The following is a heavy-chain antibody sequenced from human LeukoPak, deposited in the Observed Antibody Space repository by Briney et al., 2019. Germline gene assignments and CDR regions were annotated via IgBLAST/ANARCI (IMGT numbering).Heavy chain of an antibody. CDR3: ARHVDTATDYFDY. D-gene: IGHD5-18*01. CDR2: IYYSGSS. V-gene: IGHV4-39*01. Sequence: PSETLSLTCTVSGGSISSSSYYWGWIRQPTGKGLEWIGSIYYSGSSYYNPSLKSRVTISVHTSKNQFSLKLSSVTAADTAVYYCARHVDTATDYFDYWGQGNLVTVSS. J-gene: IGHJ4*02. CDR1: GGSISSSSYY.